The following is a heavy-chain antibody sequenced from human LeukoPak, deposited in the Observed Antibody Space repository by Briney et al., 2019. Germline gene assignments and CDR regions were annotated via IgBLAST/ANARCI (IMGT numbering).Heavy chain of an antibody. Sequence: GSSVKVSCKASRGTFSSYAISWVRQAPGQGLEWMGGIIPIFGTANYAQKFQGRVTITADESTSTAYMELSSLRSEDTAVYYCARDYPSGDCGGDCYYYYGMDVWGQGTTVTVSS. CDR3: ARDYPSGDCGGDCYYYYGMDV. CDR1: RGTFSSYA. V-gene: IGHV1-69*01. J-gene: IGHJ6*02. D-gene: IGHD2-21*02. CDR2: IIPIFGTA.